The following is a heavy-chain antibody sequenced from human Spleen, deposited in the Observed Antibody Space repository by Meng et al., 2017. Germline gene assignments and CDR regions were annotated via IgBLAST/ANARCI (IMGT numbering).Heavy chain of an antibody. CDR2: ISQDDFSK. J-gene: IGHJ4*02. D-gene: IGHD4-17*01. CDR3: AREAYGDYYFDY. Sequence: GESLKISCTASGFTLGGHVVHWVRQAPGKGLEWVAAISQDDFSKYYTDSVKGRFAISRGSSGNTVYLELNSLRPEDTAVYYCAREAYGDYYFDYWGQGTLVTVSS. CDR1: GFTLGGHV. V-gene: IGHV3-30*09.